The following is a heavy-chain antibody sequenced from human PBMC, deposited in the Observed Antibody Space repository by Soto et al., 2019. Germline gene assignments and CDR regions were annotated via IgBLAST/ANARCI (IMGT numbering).Heavy chain of an antibody. CDR2: ISAYNGNT. V-gene: IGHV1-18*01. Sequence: QVPLVQSGAEVKKPGASVKVSCKASGYTFTSYGISWVRQAPGQGLEWMGWISAYNGNTNYAQKLQGRVTMTTDTSTSTAYMELRSLRSDDTAVYYCAREGPGGDDILTGSDAFDIWGQGTMVTVSS. CDR3: AREGPGGDDILTGSDAFDI. J-gene: IGHJ3*02. CDR1: GYTFTSYG. D-gene: IGHD3-9*01.